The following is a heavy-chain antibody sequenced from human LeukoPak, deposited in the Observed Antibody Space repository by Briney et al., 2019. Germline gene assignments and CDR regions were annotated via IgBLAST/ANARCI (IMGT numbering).Heavy chain of an antibody. CDR1: GFTFDDYT. CDR2: ISWDGGST. V-gene: IGHV3-43*01. J-gene: IGHJ4*02. D-gene: IGHD1-26*01. CDR3: AKDAKWELGMGYFDY. Sequence: GGSLRLSCAASGFTFDDYTMHWVRQAPEKGLEWVSLISWDGGSTYYADSVKGRFTISRDNSKNSLYLQMNSLRTEDTALYYCAKDAKWELGMGYFDYWGQGTLVTVSS.